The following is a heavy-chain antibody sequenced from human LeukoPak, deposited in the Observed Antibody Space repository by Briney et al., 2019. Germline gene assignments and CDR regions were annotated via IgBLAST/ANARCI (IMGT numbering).Heavy chain of an antibody. V-gene: IGHV1-2*02. Sequence: ASVKVSCKTSGYSFTGQYMHWVRQAPGQGLEWMGWINANSGETNYAQKFQGRVTMTRDTSISTAYMELSRLTSDDTAMYYCARVLGSRVDPWGQRTLVTVSS. J-gene: IGHJ5*02. CDR3: ARVLGSRVDP. CDR2: INANSGET. CDR1: GYSFTGQY.